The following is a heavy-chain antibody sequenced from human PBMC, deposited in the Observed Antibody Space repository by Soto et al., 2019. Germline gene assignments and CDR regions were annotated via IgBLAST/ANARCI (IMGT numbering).Heavy chain of an antibody. CDR1: GYAFTSYF. J-gene: IGHJ5*02. CDR2: INPGDGST. CDR3: ARGRKTTATVGGDFDP. D-gene: IGHD4-4*01. Sequence: QVQLVQSGAEVKKPGASVKVPCEASGYAFTSYFIHWVRQAPGQGLEWMGMINPGDGSTRYEQKFQGRVTVTRDTSTGSVYMELSSLRSEDTAFYYCARGRKTTATVGGDFDPWGQGTLVSVSS. V-gene: IGHV1-46*01.